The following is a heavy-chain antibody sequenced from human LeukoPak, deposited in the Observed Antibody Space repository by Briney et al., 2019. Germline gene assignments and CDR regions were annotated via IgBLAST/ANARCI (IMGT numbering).Heavy chain of an antibody. J-gene: IGHJ6*02. Sequence: PSETLSLTCTVSGGSVSGYYWSWIRQPPGKGLEWIGYIHYSGSTNYNPSLKSRLTISVDTSKDQFSLKLTSVTATDSAVYYCARRVGHCISISCPPPPYYGMDVWGQGTTVTVSS. CDR3: ARRVGHCISISCPPPPYYGMDV. V-gene: IGHV4-59*08. CDR2: IHYSGST. D-gene: IGHD2-2*01. CDR1: GGSVSGYY.